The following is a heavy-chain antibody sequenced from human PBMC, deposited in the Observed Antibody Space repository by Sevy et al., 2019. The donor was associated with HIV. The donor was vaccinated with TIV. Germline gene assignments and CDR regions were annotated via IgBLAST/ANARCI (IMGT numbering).Heavy chain of an antibody. J-gene: IGHJ3*02. Sequence: GEPRKISGKGSGYSFTSYWMGWVGQMPGKGLEWMGIIYPGDSDTRYSPSFQGQVTISADKSISTAYLQWSSLKASDTAMYYCARRPAYCGGDCYSDHDAFDIWGQGTMVTVSS. CDR2: IYPGDSDT. CDR1: GYSFTSYW. D-gene: IGHD2-21*02. CDR3: ARRPAYCGGDCYSDHDAFDI. V-gene: IGHV5-51*01.